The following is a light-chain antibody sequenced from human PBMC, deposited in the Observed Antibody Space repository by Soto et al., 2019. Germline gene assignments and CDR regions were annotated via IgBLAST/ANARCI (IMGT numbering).Light chain of an antibody. V-gene: IGLV2-14*01. Sequence: QSFLTPPASVSGSPGRSITIACAGTSSDVGGYSYVSWYQQHPNKAPKLMIYEVSNRPSGVSNRFSGSKSGNTASLTISGLQAEDEADYYCSSYTSSSTPYVSGTGTKVTVL. CDR3: SSYTSSSTPYV. CDR1: SSDVGGYSY. J-gene: IGLJ1*01. CDR2: EVS.